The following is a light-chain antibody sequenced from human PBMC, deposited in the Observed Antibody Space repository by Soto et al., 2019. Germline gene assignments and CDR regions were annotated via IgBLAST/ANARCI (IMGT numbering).Light chain of an antibody. CDR3: QSYGTSRSGLNV. CDR1: SSNIGAGRD. CDR2: DSN. V-gene: IGLV1-40*01. Sequence: QSVLTQPPSVSGAPGQRVIISCTGSSSNIGAGRDVHWYRQFPGEAPKFLISDSNHRPSGVPDRFSVSKSGASASLAITELRPEDEGDYFCQSYGTSRSGLNVFGTGTKVTGL. J-gene: IGLJ1*01.